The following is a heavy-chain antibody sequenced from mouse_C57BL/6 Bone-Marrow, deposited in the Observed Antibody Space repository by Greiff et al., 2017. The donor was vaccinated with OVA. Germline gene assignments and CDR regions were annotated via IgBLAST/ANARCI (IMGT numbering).Heavy chain of an antibody. V-gene: IGHV2-2*01. CDR2: IWSGGST. CDR1: GFSLTSYG. J-gene: IGHJ3*01. D-gene: IGHD2-4*01. CDR3: ARENDYDQRTWFAY. Sequence: VKLVESGPGLVQPSQSLSITCTVSGFSLTSYGVHWVRQSPGKGLEWLGVIWSGGSTDYNAAFISRLSISKDNSKSQVFFKMNSLQADDTAIYYCARENDYDQRTWFAYWGQGTLVTVSA.